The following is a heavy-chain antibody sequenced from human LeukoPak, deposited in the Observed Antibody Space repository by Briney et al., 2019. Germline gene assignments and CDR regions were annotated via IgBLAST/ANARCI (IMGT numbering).Heavy chain of an antibody. V-gene: IGHV3-49*04. CDR1: GFTFGDYA. Sequence: SGGSLRLSCTGSGFTFGDYAMNWVRQAPGKGLEWVGFIRSKNYGGTTEYAASVKGRFTISRDDSKSIAYLQMNSLKTEDTAVYYCTRVIVATKDYWGQGTLVTDSS. CDR2: IRSKNYGGTT. J-gene: IGHJ4*02. CDR3: TRVIVATKDY. D-gene: IGHD5-12*01.